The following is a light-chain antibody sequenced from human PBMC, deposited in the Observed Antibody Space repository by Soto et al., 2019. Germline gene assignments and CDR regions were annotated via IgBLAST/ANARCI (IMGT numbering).Light chain of an antibody. J-gene: IGKJ4*01. CDR2: DAS. CDR1: QSVATF. V-gene: IGKV3-11*01. Sequence: EIVLTQSPVNLSLSPGERATLSCRASQSVATFLAWYQQKPGQAPRLLIFDASNRAPGIPDRFNGSGSWKAFTLTITGLEPEGFAVDYCQQRSNWPFNFGGGTMV. CDR3: QQRSNWPFN.